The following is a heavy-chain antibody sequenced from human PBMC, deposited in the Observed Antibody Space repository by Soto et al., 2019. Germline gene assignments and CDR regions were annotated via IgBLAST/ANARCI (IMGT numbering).Heavy chain of an antibody. Sequence: GASVKVSCKASGYTFTSYYMHWVRQAPGQGLEWMGIINPSGGSTSYAQKFQGRVTMTRDTSTSTVYMELSSLRSEDTAVYYCARDPTEVDYGGNSAYYYYYGMDVWGQGTTVTVSS. CDR1: GYTFTSYY. CDR2: INPSGGST. D-gene: IGHD4-17*01. CDR3: ARDPTEVDYGGNSAYYYYYGMDV. J-gene: IGHJ6*02. V-gene: IGHV1-46*01.